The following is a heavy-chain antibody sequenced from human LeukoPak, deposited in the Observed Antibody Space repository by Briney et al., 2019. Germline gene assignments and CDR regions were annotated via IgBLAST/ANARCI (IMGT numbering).Heavy chain of an antibody. V-gene: IGHV4-39*07. CDR2: IYYSGNT. CDR3: AREAYSSSWSFFDY. Sequence: PSETLSLTCTVSGGSVSISSYYWGWIRQPPEKGLEWIGTIYYSGNTYYNPSLKSRVTISVDTSRNQFSLKLSSVTAADTAVYYCAREAYSSSWSFFDYWGQGTLVTVSS. CDR1: GGSVSISSYY. J-gene: IGHJ4*02. D-gene: IGHD6-13*01.